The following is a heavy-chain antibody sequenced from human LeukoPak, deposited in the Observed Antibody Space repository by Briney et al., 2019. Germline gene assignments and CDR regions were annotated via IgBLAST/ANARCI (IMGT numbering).Heavy chain of an antibody. CDR2: ISAYNGNT. CDR3: ARDREQQLVWGDWFDP. CDR1: GYTFTSYG. V-gene: IGHV1-18*01. J-gene: IGHJ5*02. Sequence: ASVKVSCKASGYTFTSYGISWVRQAPGQGLEWMGWISAYNGNTNYAQKLQGRVTMTTDTSTSTAYMELRSLRSDDTAVYYCARDREQQLVWGDWFDPWGQGTLVTVSS. D-gene: IGHD6-13*01.